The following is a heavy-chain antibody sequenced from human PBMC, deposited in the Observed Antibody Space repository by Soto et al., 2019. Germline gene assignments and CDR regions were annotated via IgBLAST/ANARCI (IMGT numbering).Heavy chain of an antibody. V-gene: IGHV1-2*02. D-gene: IGHD6-6*01. CDR1: GYTFTGYY. J-gene: IGHJ3*02. CDR2: INPNSGGT. Sequence: KAGASVKVSCKASGYTFTGYYMHWVRQAPGQGLEWMGWINPNSGGTNYAQKFQGRVTMTRDTSISTAYMELSRLRSDDTAVYYCARAMLGRLYSSSDAFDIWGQGTMVTVSS. CDR3: ARAMLGRLYSSSDAFDI.